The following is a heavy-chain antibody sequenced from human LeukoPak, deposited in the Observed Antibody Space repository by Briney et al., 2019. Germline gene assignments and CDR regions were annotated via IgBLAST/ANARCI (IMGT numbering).Heavy chain of an antibody. V-gene: IGHV3-21*01. CDR3: VGPDSQFDC. Sequence: PGGSLRLSCAASGFTFSDQSMNWVRQAPGKGLEWVSSICANSLHIFYADSVKGRFTISRDNAKNSLYLQMNNLRVEDTAVYYCVGPDSQFDCWGQGTLVTVSS. CDR2: ICANSLHI. CDR1: GFTFSDQS. J-gene: IGHJ4*02. D-gene: IGHD4-11*01.